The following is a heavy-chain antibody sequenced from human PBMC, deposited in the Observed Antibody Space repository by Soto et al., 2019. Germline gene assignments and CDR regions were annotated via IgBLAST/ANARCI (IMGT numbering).Heavy chain of an antibody. CDR1: GGSISSSSYY. Sequence: SETLSLTCTVSGGSISSSSYYWGWIRQPPGKGLEWIGSIYYSGSTYYNPSLKSRVTISVDLSKNRFSLRLSSVTTADTALYYCARTTAVPNTLRSRYFFDYWGQGTLVTVSS. V-gene: IGHV4-39*07. CDR2: IYYSGST. CDR3: ARTTAVPNTLRSRYFFDY. D-gene: IGHD4-17*01. J-gene: IGHJ4*02.